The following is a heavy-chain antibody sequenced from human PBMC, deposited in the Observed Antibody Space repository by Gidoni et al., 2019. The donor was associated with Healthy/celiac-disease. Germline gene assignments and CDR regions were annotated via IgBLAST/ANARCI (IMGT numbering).Heavy chain of an antibody. CDR3: AKGNVKSGYYYYGMDV. CDR1: GFTFSSDA. V-gene: IGHV3-23*01. J-gene: IGHJ6*02. CDR2: ISGSGGST. Sequence: EVQLLESGGGLVQPGGSLRISCAASGFTFSSDAMRWVRQAPGKGLGWVSAISGSGGSTYYADSVKGRFTISRDNSKNTLYLQMNSLRAEDTAVYYCAKGNVKSGYYYYGMDVWGQGTTVTVSS. D-gene: IGHD3-3*01.